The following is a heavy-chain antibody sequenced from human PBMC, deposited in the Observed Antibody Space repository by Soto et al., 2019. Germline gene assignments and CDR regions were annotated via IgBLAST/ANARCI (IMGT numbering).Heavy chain of an antibody. Sequence: PGGSLRLSCAASGFTFDEYGMSWVRQVPGKGLEWVSTFSRSSSYIHYADSVKGRFTISRDNAKNSLYLQMNSLRAEDTAVYYCARENPDAFDIWGQGTIVTVSS. J-gene: IGHJ3*02. CDR1: GFTFDEYG. CDR2: FSRSSSYI. CDR3: ARENPDAFDI. V-gene: IGHV3-21*01.